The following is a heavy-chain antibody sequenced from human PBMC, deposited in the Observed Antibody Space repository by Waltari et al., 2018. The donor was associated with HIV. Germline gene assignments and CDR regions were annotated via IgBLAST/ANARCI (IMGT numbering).Heavy chain of an antibody. CDR1: GGSFSNYA. V-gene: IGHV1-69*01. Sequence: QVQIVQSGAEVKKPGSSVKVSCEASGGSFSNYAVSWVRQVPGQGLEWLGGVIPICGSPDYSHKFHGRLTIVADESINTAYMELSSLTSEDTAVYYCATGDGRNFGVVREYYHYGMDVWGQGTTVTVSS. J-gene: IGHJ6*02. CDR2: VIPICGSP. D-gene: IGHD3-3*01. CDR3: ATGDGRNFGVVREYYHYGMDV.